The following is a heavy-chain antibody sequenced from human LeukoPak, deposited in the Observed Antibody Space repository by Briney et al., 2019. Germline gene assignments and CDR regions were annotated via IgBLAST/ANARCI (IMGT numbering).Heavy chain of an antibody. CDR2: ISSSGSTI. D-gene: IGHD3-3*01. V-gene: IGHV3-48*03. Sequence: GGSLRLSCAASGFTFSSYELNWVRQAPGKGLEWVSYISSSGSTIYYAESVKGRFTISRDNSKNTMYLQMNSLRAEDTAVYYCARPHDYWRGYQSPIDYWGQGTLVTVSS. CDR1: GFTFSSYE. J-gene: IGHJ4*02. CDR3: ARPHDYWRGYQSPIDY.